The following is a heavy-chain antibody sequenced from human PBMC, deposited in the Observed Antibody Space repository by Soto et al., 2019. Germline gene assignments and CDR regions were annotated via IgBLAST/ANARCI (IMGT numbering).Heavy chain of an antibody. Sequence: QVQLQQWGAGLLKPSETLSLTCAVYGGSFSGYYWSWIRQPPGKGLEWIGEINHRGSTNYNPSLKSRVTISVDTSKNQFSLKLSSVTAADTAVYYCARFRIFHNYYYYGMDVWGQGTTVTVSS. J-gene: IGHJ6*02. CDR3: ARFRIFHNYYYYGMDV. CDR1: GGSFSGYY. D-gene: IGHD3-3*01. V-gene: IGHV4-34*01. CDR2: INHRGST.